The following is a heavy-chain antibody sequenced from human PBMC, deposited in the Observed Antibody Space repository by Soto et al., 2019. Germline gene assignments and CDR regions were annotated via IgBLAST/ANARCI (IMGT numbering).Heavy chain of an antibody. J-gene: IGHJ4*02. V-gene: IGHV3-7*01. CDR2: IKQDGSEK. CDR3: ARDIREYSSGWYR. D-gene: IGHD6-19*01. Sequence: GGSLRLSCAASGFTFSSYWMSWVRQAPGKGLEWVANIKQDGSEKYYVDSVKGRFTISRDNAKNSLYLQMNSLRAEDTAVYYCARDIREYSSGWYRWGQGTLVTVSS. CDR1: GFTFSSYW.